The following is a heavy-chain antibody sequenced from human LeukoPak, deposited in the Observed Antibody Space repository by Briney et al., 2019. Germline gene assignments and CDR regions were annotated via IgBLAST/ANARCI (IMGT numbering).Heavy chain of an antibody. Sequence: PSETLSLTCAVYGGSFSGYYWSWIRQPPGKGLEWIGEINHSGSTNYNPSLMSRVTISVDTSKNQFSLKLSSVTAADTAAYYCARTSGYSSGWYLYYYMDVWGKGTTVTVSS. CDR1: GGSFSGYY. J-gene: IGHJ6*03. D-gene: IGHD6-19*01. CDR2: INHSGST. V-gene: IGHV4-34*01. CDR3: ARTSGYSSGWYLYYYMDV.